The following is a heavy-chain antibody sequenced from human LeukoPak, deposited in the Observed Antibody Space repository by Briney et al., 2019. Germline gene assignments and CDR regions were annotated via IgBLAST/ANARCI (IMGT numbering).Heavy chain of an antibody. D-gene: IGHD5-12*01. J-gene: IGHJ4*02. CDR3: ARLASRAFDY. Sequence: GGSLRLSCAASGFTFSSYWMSWVRQAPGKGLEWVASIKQDGSEKSYVDSLKGRFTISRDNAKNSLYLEMNSLRAEDTAVYYCARLASRAFDYWGQGTLVTVSS. CDR2: IKQDGSEK. CDR1: GFTFSSYW. V-gene: IGHV3-7*01.